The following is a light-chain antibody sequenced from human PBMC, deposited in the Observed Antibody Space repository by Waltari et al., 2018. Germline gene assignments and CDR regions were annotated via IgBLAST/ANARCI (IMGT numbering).Light chain of an antibody. J-gene: IGKJ4*01. CDR3: MQTTELPLT. V-gene: IGKV2D-29*01. CDR2: EVS. Sequence: DIVMTQSPLSLSVTPGQAAYILCQSSQSRRHNDGKTYLNWYLQKNGQPPQLLIYEVSTRFSGVPERFRGSGSGTDFTLEISRVEAEDVGVDYCMQTTELPLTFGGGTRVEIK. CDR1: QSRRHNDGKTY.